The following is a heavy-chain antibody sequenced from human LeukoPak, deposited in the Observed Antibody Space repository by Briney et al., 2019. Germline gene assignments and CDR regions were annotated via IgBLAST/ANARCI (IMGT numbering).Heavy chain of an antibody. J-gene: IGHJ4*02. CDR2: ISYAGRRK. CDR1: GFTFSDYV. V-gene: IGHV3-30*07. D-gene: IGHD3-9*01. Sequence: GGSLRLSCVVSGFTFSDYVMYWVRQAPGKGPETVAGISYAGRRKYYADSVRGRFTISRDNSKNTLYLQMNSLRAEDTAVYYCAKATYYDILTGYYTFDYWGQGTLVTVSS. CDR3: AKATYYDILTGYYTFDY.